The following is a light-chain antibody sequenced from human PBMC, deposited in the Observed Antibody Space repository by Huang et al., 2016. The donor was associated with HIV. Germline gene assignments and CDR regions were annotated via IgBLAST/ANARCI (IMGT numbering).Light chain of an antibody. V-gene: IGKV3-15*01. CDR2: GAS. J-gene: IGKJ2*01. CDR1: QSVATN. CDR3: QQYHNWPYT. Sequence: EIIMTQSPATLSLSPGEGASLSCRANQSVATNLAWYRHRPGQRPRILIFGASTRASGLPGRFSGSGSGTQFTLTVSGLQSEDFAVYYCQQYHNWPYTFGQGTKLEI.